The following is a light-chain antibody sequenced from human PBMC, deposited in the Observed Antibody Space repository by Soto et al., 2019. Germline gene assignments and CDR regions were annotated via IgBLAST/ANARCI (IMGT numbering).Light chain of an antibody. J-gene: IGKJ4*01. CDR2: ETS. CDR1: HDIRSH. Sequence: DIQLTQSPSFLSASVGDRVTITCRATHDIRSHLAWYQQKPGRAPKLLISETSTLQSGVPSRFSGSGFGTEFTLPVTSLQPEDFATYYCQQVHAAPLTFGGGPKVEIK. V-gene: IGKV1-9*01. CDR3: QQVHAAPLT.